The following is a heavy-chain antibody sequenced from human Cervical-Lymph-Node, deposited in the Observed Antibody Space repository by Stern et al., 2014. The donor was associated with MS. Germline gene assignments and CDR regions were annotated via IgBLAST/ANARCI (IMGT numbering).Heavy chain of an antibody. CDR2: IGTAGDT. CDR3: AREGDYGSFDY. V-gene: IGHV3-13*01. D-gene: IGHD4-17*01. CDR1: GFTFSSYD. J-gene: IGHJ4*02. Sequence: EVQLVESGGGLVQPGGSLRLSCAASGFTFSSYDMHWVRQATGKGLEWVSAIGTAGDTYYPGSVKGRFTISRENAKNSLYLQMNSLRAGDTAVYYCAREGDYGSFDYWGQGTLFTVSS.